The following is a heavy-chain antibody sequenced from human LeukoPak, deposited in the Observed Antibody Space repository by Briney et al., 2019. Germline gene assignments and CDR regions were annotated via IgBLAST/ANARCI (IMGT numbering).Heavy chain of an antibody. CDR3: ARLLDYYGSGSYPFGDAFDI. CDR2: IYHSGST. D-gene: IGHD3-10*01. J-gene: IGHJ3*02. V-gene: IGHV4-38-2*01. Sequence: SEPLSLTCVVSGYSISSGYYWGWIRQPPGKGLEWIGSIYHSGSTYYNPSLKSRVTISVDTSKNQFSLKLSSVTAADTAVYYCARLLDYYGSGSYPFGDAFDIWGQGTMVTVSS. CDR1: GYSISSGYY.